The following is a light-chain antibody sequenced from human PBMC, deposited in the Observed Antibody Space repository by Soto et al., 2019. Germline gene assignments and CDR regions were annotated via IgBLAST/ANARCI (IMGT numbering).Light chain of an antibody. CDR2: DAS. Sequence: EIVLTQSPATLSLSPGERAALSCRASQSITRHLAWYQQKPGQAPRLLIYDASNRATGIPARFSGSGSGTDFTLTISSLEPEDFAVYYCQHRTNWPPVTFGQGTRLEIK. CDR1: QSITRH. V-gene: IGKV3-11*01. J-gene: IGKJ5*01. CDR3: QHRTNWPPVT.